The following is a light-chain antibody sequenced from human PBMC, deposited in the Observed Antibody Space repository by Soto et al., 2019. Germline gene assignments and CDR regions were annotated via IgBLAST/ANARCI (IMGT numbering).Light chain of an antibody. J-gene: IGKJ1*01. V-gene: IGKV1-6*01. CDR3: QHYNSYPRT. CDR1: QAIRSA. CDR2: AAS. Sequence: AIQLTQSPSSLSASVGDRVTITCRASQAIRSALGWYQQKPGKVPKLLIYAASTLQSGVPSRFSGSGFGTDFTLTISRLQPEDFATYYCQHYNSYPRTFGQGTKVEIK.